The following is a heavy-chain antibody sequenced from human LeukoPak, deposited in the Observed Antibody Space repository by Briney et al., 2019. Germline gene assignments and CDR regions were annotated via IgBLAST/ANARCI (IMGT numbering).Heavy chain of an antibody. CDR1: GGSFSGYY. CDR2: INHSGST. CDR3: ARGPGGGWFDP. V-gene: IGHV4-34*01. Sequence: SETLSLTWAVYGGSFSGYYWSWIRQPPGKGLEWIGEINHSGSTNYNPSLKSRVTISVDTSKNQFSLKLSSVTAADTAVYYCARGPGGGWFDPWGQGTLVTVSS. J-gene: IGHJ5*02. D-gene: IGHD3-10*01.